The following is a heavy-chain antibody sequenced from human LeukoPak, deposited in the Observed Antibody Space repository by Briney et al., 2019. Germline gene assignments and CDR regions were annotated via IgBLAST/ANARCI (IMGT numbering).Heavy chain of an antibody. CDR3: ARHFRLTPGGWQQLLQYYFDD. Sequence: PSETLSLTCTVSGDSISSSSYYWGWIRQPPGKGLEWIGSIYYSGYTYYNPSLKSRLTISVDTSKNQFSLKLSSVTAADTAVYYCARHFRLTPGGWQQLLQYYFDDWGQGTLVTVSS. D-gene: IGHD6-13*01. V-gene: IGHV4-39*01. J-gene: IGHJ4*02. CDR1: GDSISSSSYY. CDR2: IYYSGYT.